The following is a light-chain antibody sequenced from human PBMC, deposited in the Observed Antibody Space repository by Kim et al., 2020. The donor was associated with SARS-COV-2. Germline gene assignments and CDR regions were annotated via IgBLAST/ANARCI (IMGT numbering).Light chain of an antibody. CDR2: EDN. CDR1: SGSIASNY. Sequence: NFMLTQPHSVSESPGKTVTISCTGSSGSIASNYVQWYQQRPGSAPTTVIYEDNQRPSGVPDRFSGSIDSSSNSASLAISGLKTEDEADYYCQSYDSSNPPLNYVFGGGTQLTVL. CDR3: QSYDSSNPPLNYV. J-gene: IGLJ3*02. V-gene: IGLV6-57*02.